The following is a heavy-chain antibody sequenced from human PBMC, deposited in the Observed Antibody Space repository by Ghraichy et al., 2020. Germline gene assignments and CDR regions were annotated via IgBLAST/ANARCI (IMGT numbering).Heavy chain of an antibody. CDR3: ARGTGEPGVWYFDL. D-gene: IGHD7-27*01. CDR2: IIPILGIA. J-gene: IGHJ2*01. CDR1: GGTFSSYA. V-gene: IGHV1-69*04. Sequence: SVKVSCKASGGTFSSYAISWVRQAPGQGLEWMGRIIPILGIANYAQKFQGRVTITADKSTSTAYMELSSLRSEDTAVYYCARGTGEPGVWYFDLWGRGTLFTVSS.